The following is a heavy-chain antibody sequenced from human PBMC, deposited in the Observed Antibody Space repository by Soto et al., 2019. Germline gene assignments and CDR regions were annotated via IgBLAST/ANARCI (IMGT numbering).Heavy chain of an antibody. Sequence: PGGSLRLSCAASGFTFSSYSMNWVGQAPGKGREGVSCVSSSRRTIYYADSVKGRCTISRGNAKNSLYLQVNSLTAEDTAVYYCARDRAVAGIRGDAFDIRGQGTMVTVSS. CDR1: GFTFSSYS. CDR3: ARDRAVAGIRGDAFDI. V-gene: IGHV3-48*01. J-gene: IGHJ3*02. CDR2: VSSSRRTI. D-gene: IGHD6-19*01.